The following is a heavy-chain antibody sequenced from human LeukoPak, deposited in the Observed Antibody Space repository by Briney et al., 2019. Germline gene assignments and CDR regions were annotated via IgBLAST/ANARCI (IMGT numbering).Heavy chain of an antibody. D-gene: IGHD3-22*01. J-gene: IGHJ4*02. CDR2: ISGSGGST. CDR3: AKDLMIVVVITTHYFDY. V-gene: IGHV3-23*01. Sequence: GGSLRLSCAASGFTLNTYYMSWVRQAPGKGLEWVSAISGSGGSTYYADSVKGRFTISRDNSKNTLYLQMNSLRAEDTAVYYCAKDLMIVVVITTHYFDYWGQGTLVTVSS. CDR1: GFTLNTYY.